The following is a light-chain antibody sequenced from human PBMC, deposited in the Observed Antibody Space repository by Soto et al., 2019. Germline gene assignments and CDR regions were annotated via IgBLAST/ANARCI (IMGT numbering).Light chain of an antibody. J-gene: IGKJ2*01. V-gene: IGKV1-39*01. Sequence: DIQMTQSPSSLSASVGDRVTITCRASQSISSYLNWYQQKPGKAPKLLIYAASSMQSGVPSRFSGSASGTDFTLTSSSLQPEDFATYYCQQSYSTPPFGQGTKLEIK. CDR3: QQSYSTPP. CDR1: QSISSY. CDR2: AAS.